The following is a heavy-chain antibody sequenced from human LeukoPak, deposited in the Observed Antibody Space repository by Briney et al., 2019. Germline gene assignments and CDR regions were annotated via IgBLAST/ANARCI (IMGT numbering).Heavy chain of an antibody. D-gene: IGHD4-23*01. V-gene: IGHV4-39*07. J-gene: IGHJ2*01. CDR1: GGSISSSSYY. CDR2: IYYSGST. Sequence: SETLSLTCTVSGGSISSSSYYWGWIRQPPGKGLEWIGSIYYSGSTYYNPSLKSRVTISVDTSKNQFSLKLSSVTAADTAVYYCARDRRATVVPNWYFDLWGRGTLVTVSS. CDR3: ARDRRATVVPNWYFDL.